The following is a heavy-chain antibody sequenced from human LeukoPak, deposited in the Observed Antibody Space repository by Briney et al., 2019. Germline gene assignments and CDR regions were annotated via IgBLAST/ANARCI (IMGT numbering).Heavy chain of an antibody. Sequence: PGGSLRLSCAASGFTFSSYSMNWVRQAPGKGLEWVSSISSSSSYKYYADSVKGRFTISRDNAKNSLYLQMNSLRAEGTAVYYCARGRGSSCLGWGQGTLVTVSS. CDR2: ISSSSSYK. CDR1: GFTFSSYS. V-gene: IGHV3-21*01. D-gene: IGHD6-13*01. J-gene: IGHJ4*02. CDR3: ARGRGSSCLG.